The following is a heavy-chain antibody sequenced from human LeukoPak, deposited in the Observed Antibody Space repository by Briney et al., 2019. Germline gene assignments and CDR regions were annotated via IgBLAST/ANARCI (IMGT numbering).Heavy chain of an antibody. CDR1: GGSFSGYY. D-gene: IGHD3-22*01. V-gene: IGHV4-34*01. J-gene: IGHJ4*02. CDR2: INHSGST. Sequence: SETLSLTCAVYGGSFSGYYWSWIRQPPGKGLEWIGEINHSGSTNYNPSLKSRVTISVDTSKNQFSLKLSSVTAADTAVYYCAGGGRFRFTYYYDSSGYRAGPYFDYWGQGTLVTVSS. CDR3: AGGGRFRFTYYYDSSGYRAGPYFDY.